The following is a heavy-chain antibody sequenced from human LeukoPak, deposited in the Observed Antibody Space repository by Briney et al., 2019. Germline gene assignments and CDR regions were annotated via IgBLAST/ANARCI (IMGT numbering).Heavy chain of an antibody. V-gene: IGHV5-51*01. CDR1: GYGFTSYW. Sequence: PGESLKISCKGSGYGFTSYWIGWVRQMPGKGLEWMGIIYPGDSDTRYSPSFQGQVTISADKSINTAYLQWSSLKASDTAMYYCARSSNYGSGSYLYNWFDPWGQGTLVTVSS. CDR3: ARSSNYGSGSYLYNWFDP. D-gene: IGHD3-10*01. CDR2: IYPGDSDT. J-gene: IGHJ5*02.